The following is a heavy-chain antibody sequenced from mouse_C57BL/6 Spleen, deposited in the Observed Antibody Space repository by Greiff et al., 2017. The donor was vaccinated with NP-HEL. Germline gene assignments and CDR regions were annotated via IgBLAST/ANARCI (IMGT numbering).Heavy chain of an antibody. V-gene: IGHV5-4*01. D-gene: IGHD1-1*01. CDR3: ARERRTTVVEGWYFDV. J-gene: IGHJ1*03. CDR2: ISDGGSYT. CDR1: GFTFSSYA. Sequence: EVMLVESGGGLVKPGGSLKLSCAASGFTFSSYAMSWVRQTPEKRLEWVATISDGGSYTYYPDNVKGRFTISRDNAKNNLYLQVSHLKSEDTAMYYCARERRTTVVEGWYFDVWGTGTTVTVSS.